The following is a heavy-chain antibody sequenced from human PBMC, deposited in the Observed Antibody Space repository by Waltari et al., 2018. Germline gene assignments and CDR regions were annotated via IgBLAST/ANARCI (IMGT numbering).Heavy chain of an antibody. J-gene: IGHJ4*02. V-gene: IGHV4-34*01. CDR2: INHSGST. CDR1: GGSFSGYY. D-gene: IGHD3-3*01. CDR3: ARGHYDFWSGYPYYFDY. Sequence: QVQLQQWGAGLLKPSETLSLTCAVYGGSFSGYYWSWIRQPPGKGLEWIGEINHSGSTNYNPSLKSRVTISVDTSKNQFSLKLSSVTAADTAVYYCARGHYDFWSGYPYYFDYWGQGTLVTVSS.